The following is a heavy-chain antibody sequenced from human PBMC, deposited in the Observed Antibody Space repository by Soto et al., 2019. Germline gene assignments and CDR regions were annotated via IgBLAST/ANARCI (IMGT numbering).Heavy chain of an antibody. D-gene: IGHD5-18*01. J-gene: IGHJ3*02. CDR1: GFNFSSYG. CDR2: IWYDGSNK. Sequence: PGGSLRLSCAASGFNFSSYGMHWVRQAPGKGLEWVAVIWYDGSNKYYADSVKGRFTISRDNSKNTLYLQMNSLRAEDTAVYYCSREKPYSYGPRGGGEAFDIWDQGTMVTV. V-gene: IGHV3-33*08. CDR3: SREKPYSYGPRGGGEAFDI.